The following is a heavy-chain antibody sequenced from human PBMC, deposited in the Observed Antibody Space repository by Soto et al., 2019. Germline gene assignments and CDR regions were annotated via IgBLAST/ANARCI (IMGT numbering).Heavy chain of an antibody. Sequence: PGGSLRLSCAASGFTFSSYGMHWVRQAPGKGLEWVAVIWYDGSNKYYAGSVKGRFTISRDNSKNTLYLQMNSLRAEDTAVYYCARDLGITMIVVDPDAFDIWGQGTMVTVSS. J-gene: IGHJ3*02. CDR1: GFTFSSYG. D-gene: IGHD3-22*01. CDR2: IWYDGSNK. CDR3: ARDLGITMIVVDPDAFDI. V-gene: IGHV3-33*01.